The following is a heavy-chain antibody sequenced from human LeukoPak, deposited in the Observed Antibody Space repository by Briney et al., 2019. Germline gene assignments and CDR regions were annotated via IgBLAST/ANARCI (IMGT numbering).Heavy chain of an antibody. V-gene: IGHV1-18*01. CDR2: ISAYNGNT. Sequence: GASVKVSCKASGYTFTSYGISWVRQAPGQGLEWMGWISAYNGNTNYAQKLQGRVTMTTDTSTSTAYMELRSLRSDDTAVYYCARAPPIAAAGRWNYYYYGMDVWGQGTTVTVSS. CDR3: ARAPPIAAAGRWNYYYYGMDV. CDR1: GYTFTSYG. J-gene: IGHJ6*02. D-gene: IGHD6-13*01.